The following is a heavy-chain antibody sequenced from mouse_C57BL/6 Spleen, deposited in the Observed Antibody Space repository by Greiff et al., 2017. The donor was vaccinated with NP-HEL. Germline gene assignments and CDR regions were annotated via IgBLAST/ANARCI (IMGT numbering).Heavy chain of an antibody. CDR3: ARYDGRHGVAY. V-gene: IGHV1-81*01. D-gene: IGHD2-3*01. J-gene: IGHJ3*01. Sequence: VQLQQSGAELARPGASVKLSCKASGYTFTSYGISWVKQRTGQGLEWIGEIYPRSGNTYYNEKFKGKATLTADKSSSTAYLERRRLTSEDSAVYFCARYDGRHGVAYWGQGTLVTVAA. CDR2: IYPRSGNT. CDR1: GYTFTSYG.